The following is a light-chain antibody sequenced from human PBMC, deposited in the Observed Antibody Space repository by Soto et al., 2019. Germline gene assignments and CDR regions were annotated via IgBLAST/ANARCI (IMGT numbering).Light chain of an antibody. V-gene: IGKV1-39*01. J-gene: IGKJ4*01. CDR1: QSISSY. CDR3: QQSYSTPHT. Sequence: DIKMTQSPSSLSASVGDRVTITCRASQSISSYLNWYQQKPRKAPKLLIYAASNLQSGVPSRFSGSGSGTDFTLTISSLQPEDFATYYCQQSYSTPHTFGGGTKVEIK. CDR2: AAS.